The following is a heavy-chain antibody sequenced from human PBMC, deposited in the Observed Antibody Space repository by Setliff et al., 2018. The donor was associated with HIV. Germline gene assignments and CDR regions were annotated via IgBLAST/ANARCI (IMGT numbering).Heavy chain of an antibody. CDR1: GFSLTTSGIR. D-gene: IGHD3-10*01. CDR2: IDWEDDK. V-gene: IGHV2-70*04. J-gene: IGHJ4*02. Sequence: SGPTLVNPTQTLTLTCTFSGFSLTTSGIRVTWVRQPPGKALEWLARIDWEDDKFYSTSLKTRLTISKDTSKNQVVLTMTNMGPLDTATYFCARTYGSASKLDYWGLGTLVTVSS. CDR3: ARTYGSASKLDY.